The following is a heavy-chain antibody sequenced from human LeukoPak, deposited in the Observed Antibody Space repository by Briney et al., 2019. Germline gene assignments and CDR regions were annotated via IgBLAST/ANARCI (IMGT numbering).Heavy chain of an antibody. Sequence: SETLSLTCTVSGGSVSSGSYYWSWIRQPPGKGLEWIGYIYYSGSTNYNPPLKSQDTISVDTSKNQFSLKLSSVTAADTAVYYCASLYDYVWGSYRENAFDIWGQGTMVTVSS. CDR1: GGSVSSGSYY. CDR3: ASLYDYVWGSYRENAFDI. V-gene: IGHV4-61*01. CDR2: IYYSGST. J-gene: IGHJ3*02. D-gene: IGHD3-16*02.